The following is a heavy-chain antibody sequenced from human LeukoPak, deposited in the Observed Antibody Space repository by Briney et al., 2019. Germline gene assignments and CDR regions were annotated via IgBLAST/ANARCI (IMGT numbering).Heavy chain of an antibody. CDR2: ISGSGGNT. CDR1: GFTFSSFA. CDR3: AKDLHYYGSGSYLFDY. J-gene: IGHJ4*02. Sequence: PGGSLRLSCAASGFTFSSFAMSWVRQAPGKGLEWVSAISGSGGNTYYADSVKGRFTISRDNSKNTLYLQMNSLRAEDTAVYYCAKDLHYYGSGSYLFDYWGQGTLVTVSS. V-gene: IGHV3-23*01. D-gene: IGHD3-10*01.